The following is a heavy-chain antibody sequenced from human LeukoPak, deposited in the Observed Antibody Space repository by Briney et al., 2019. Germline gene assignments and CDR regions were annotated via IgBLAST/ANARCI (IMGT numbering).Heavy chain of an antibody. D-gene: IGHD4-11*01. CDR1: GXTFSSYA. CDR2: ISYDGGNK. Sequence: GGSLRLSCTASGXTFSSYAMHWVRQAPGKGLEWVAVISYDGGNKYYADSVKGRFTISRDHSKNTLYLQMNSLRAEDTAVHYCARDNYGGDYWGQGTLVTVSS. V-gene: IGHV3-30-3*01. CDR3: ARDNYGGDY. J-gene: IGHJ4*02.